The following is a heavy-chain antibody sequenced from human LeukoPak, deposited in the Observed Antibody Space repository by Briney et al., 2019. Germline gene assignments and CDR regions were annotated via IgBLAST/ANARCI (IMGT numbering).Heavy chain of an antibody. CDR3: ARVGSYSSSWYGLISYYFDY. D-gene: IGHD6-13*01. V-gene: IGHV4-39*07. CDR1: GGSISSSSYY. J-gene: IGHJ4*02. Sequence: SETLSLTCTVSGGSISSSSYYWGWIRQPPGKGLEWIGSIYYSGSTYYNPSLKSRVTISVDTSKNQFSLKLSSVTAADTAVYYCARVGSYSSSWYGLISYYFDYWGQGTLVTVSS. CDR2: IYYSGST.